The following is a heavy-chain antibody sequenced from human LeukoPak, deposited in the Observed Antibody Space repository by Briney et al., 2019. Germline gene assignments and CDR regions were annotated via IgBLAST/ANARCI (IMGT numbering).Heavy chain of an antibody. CDR3: ARVQQWPVLGYYYMDV. J-gene: IGHJ6*03. Sequence: SETLSLSCTVSGGSISSSRYYRGWIRQPPGKGLEWIGSISYTGSTKYNPSLKSRVTISVDTTKNQFSLKVTSVTAADTAVYYCARVQQWPVLGYYYMDVWGKGTTVIVSS. CDR2: ISYTGST. CDR1: GGSISSSRYY. D-gene: IGHD6-19*01. V-gene: IGHV4-39*07.